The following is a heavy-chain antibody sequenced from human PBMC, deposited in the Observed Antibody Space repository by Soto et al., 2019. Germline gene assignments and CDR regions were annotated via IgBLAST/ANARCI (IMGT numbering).Heavy chain of an antibody. CDR3: AHSQEDAVTGLYFDY. V-gene: IGHV2-5*02. CDR2: IYWDDDK. Sequence: SGPTLVNPKQTLSLTCTFSGFSLSTSGVGVGWIRQPPGKALEWLALIYWDDDKRYSPSLKSRLTITKDTSKNQVVLTMTNMDPVDTATYYCAHSQEDAVTGLYFDYWGQGTLVTVSS. CDR1: GFSLSTSGVG. D-gene: IGHD6-19*01. J-gene: IGHJ4*02.